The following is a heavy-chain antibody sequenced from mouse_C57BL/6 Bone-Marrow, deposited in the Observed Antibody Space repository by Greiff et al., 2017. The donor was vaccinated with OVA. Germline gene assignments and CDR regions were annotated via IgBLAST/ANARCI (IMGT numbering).Heavy chain of an antibody. Sequence: EVQGVESGGGLVQPKGSLKLSCAASGFSFNTYAMNWVRQAPGKGLEWVARIRSKSNNYATYYADSVKDRFTISRDDSESMLYLQMNNLKTEDTAMYYCVRTYYGGFAYWGQGTLVTVSA. CDR1: GFSFNTYA. D-gene: IGHD1-2*01. J-gene: IGHJ3*01. V-gene: IGHV10-1*01. CDR3: VRTYYGGFAY. CDR2: IRSKSNNYAT.